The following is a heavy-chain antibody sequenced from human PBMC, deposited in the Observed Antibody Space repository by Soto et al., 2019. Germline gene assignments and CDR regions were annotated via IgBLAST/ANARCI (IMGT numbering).Heavy chain of an antibody. Sequence: QVQLVQSGAEVKKPGSAVKVSCKASGGTFSSYALNWVRQAPGQGLEWMGGIIPIFATADYAQKFQGRVTITADESTSTAYMELSSLRSEDTAVYYCAQCLLGVNYYYGMDVWGQGATVTVSS. CDR3: AQCLLGVNYYYGMDV. D-gene: IGHD3-16*01. CDR2: IIPIFATA. V-gene: IGHV1-69*12. J-gene: IGHJ6*02. CDR1: GGTFSSYA.